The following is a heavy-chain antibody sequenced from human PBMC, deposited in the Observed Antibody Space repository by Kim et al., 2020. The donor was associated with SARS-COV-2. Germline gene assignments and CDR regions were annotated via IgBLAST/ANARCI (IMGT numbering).Heavy chain of an antibody. CDR1: GFTFRTYW. V-gene: IGHV3-74*01. CDR3: ARRYYDSRGYYYFDS. J-gene: IGHJ4*02. Sequence: GGSLRLSCAASGFTFRTYWMHWVRQAPGKGLVWVSRTNGDGSTTNYADSVKGRFTISRDNAKNTLYLQLNSLRAEDTAIYYCARRYYDSRGYYYFDSWGQGTLVTFSS. D-gene: IGHD3-22*01. CDR2: TNGDGSTT.